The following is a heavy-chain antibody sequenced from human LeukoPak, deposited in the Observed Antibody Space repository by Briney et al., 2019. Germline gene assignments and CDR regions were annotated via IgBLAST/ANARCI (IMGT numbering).Heavy chain of an antibody. V-gene: IGHV4-34*01. Sequence: SETLSLTCAVYGGSFSGYYWSWIRQPPGKGLEWIGEMNHSGGTNYNPSLKGRVTISVDTSKNQFSLKLSSVTAADTAVYYCARGKKRSGCSTPSCYASSYYYYYMDVWGKGTTVTVSS. D-gene: IGHD2-2*01. CDR1: GGSFSGYY. J-gene: IGHJ6*03. CDR2: MNHSGGT. CDR3: ARGKKRSGCSTPSCYASSYYYYYMDV.